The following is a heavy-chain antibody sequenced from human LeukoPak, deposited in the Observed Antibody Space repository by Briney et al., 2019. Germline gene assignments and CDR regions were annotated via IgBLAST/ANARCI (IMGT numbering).Heavy chain of an antibody. J-gene: IGHJ4*02. CDR1: GFTFSDYY. CDR3: ARPPQGGGAFDY. CDR2: ISSSSSYI. D-gene: IGHD2-21*01. V-gene: IGHV3-11*06. Sequence: GGSLRLSCAASGFTFSDYYMSWIRQAPGKGLEWVSSISSSSSYIYYADSVKGRFTISRDNAKNSLYLQMNSLRAEDTAVYYCARPPQGGGAFDYWGQGTLVTVSS.